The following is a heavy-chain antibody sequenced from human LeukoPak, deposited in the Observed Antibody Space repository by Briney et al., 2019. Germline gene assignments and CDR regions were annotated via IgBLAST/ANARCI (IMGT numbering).Heavy chain of an antibody. CDR3: ASVHTSGFAGTEVDY. D-gene: IGHD3-16*01. CDR1: GGSFSGYY. J-gene: IGHJ4*02. CDR2: INHSGST. Sequence: SETLSLTCAVYGGSFSGYYWSWLRQPPGKGLEWFGEINHSGSTNYNPSLKSRVTISVDTSKNQFSLKLSSVTAADTAVYYCASVHTSGFAGTEVDYWGQGTLVTVSS. V-gene: IGHV4-34*01.